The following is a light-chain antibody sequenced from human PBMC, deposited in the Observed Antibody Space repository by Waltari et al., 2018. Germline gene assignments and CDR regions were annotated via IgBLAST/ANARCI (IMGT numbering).Light chain of an antibody. Sequence: QSDLSQPASLSGSPGQSITISCTGTSSDVGGYNYVSWYQEYPGKAPKRIIYDFKNRPSGVSNRCSGSKSGNTASLTISGLQAEDEADYYCSSYTSTSTVLFGGGTKVTVL. CDR2: DFK. J-gene: IGLJ2*01. CDR3: SSYTSTSTVL. V-gene: IGLV2-14*03. CDR1: SSDVGGYNY.